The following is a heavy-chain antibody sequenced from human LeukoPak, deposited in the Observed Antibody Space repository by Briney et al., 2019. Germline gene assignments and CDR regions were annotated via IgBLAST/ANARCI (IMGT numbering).Heavy chain of an antibody. J-gene: IGHJ1*01. V-gene: IGHV4-34*01. D-gene: IGHD6-13*01. Sequence: SETLSLTCAVYGGSFSGYYWSWIRQPPGKGLEWIGEMNHSGSTNYNPSLKSRVTISVDKSKDQFSLKLSSVTAADTAVYYCASAAAAGTSGAEYFQHWGQGTLVTVSS. CDR2: MNHSGST. CDR3: ASAAAAGTSGAEYFQH. CDR1: GGSFSGYY.